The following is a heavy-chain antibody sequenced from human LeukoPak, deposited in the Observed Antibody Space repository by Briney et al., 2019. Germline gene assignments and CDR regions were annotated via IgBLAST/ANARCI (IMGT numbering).Heavy chain of an antibody. Sequence: GASVKVSCKASGYTFTGYYMHWVRQAPGQGFEWMGWINPNSGGTNYAQKFQGRVTMTRDTSISTAYMELSRLRSDDTAVYYCARRTVVTPGAFDIWGQGTMVTVSS. CDR1: GYTFTGYY. D-gene: IGHD4-23*01. V-gene: IGHV1-2*02. CDR2: INPNSGGT. CDR3: ARRTVVTPGAFDI. J-gene: IGHJ3*02.